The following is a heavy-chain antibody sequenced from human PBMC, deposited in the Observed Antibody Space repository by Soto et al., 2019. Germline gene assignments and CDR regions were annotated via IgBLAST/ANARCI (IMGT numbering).Heavy chain of an antibody. V-gene: IGHV3-23*01. Sequence: EVQLLESGGGLVQPGGSLRLSCAASGFTFSSYAMSWVHQAPGKGLEWVSTISGSGDSTYYADSVKGRFTISRDNSENTLYLQMNSLRAEDTAVYYCAKDRPYYGSSGYPPRVGHDYWGQGTLVTVSS. CDR1: GFTFSSYA. CDR2: ISGSGDST. CDR3: AKDRPYYGSSGYPPRVGHDY. D-gene: IGHD3-22*01. J-gene: IGHJ4*02.